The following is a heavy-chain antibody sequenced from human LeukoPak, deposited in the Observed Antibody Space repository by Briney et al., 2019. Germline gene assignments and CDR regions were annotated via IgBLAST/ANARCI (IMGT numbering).Heavy chain of an antibody. CDR1: GFTFSDHY. V-gene: IGHV3-72*01. D-gene: IGHD4-17*01. CDR3: ARASVTLPFDC. CDR2: IRNKANSYTT. Sequence: GGSLRLSCAASGFTFSDHYMDWVRQAPGKGLEWVGRIRNKANSYTTQYAASLKDRFTISRDDSKNSLYLQTNSLKTEDTAVYYCARASVTLPFDCWGQGTLVTVSS. J-gene: IGHJ4*02.